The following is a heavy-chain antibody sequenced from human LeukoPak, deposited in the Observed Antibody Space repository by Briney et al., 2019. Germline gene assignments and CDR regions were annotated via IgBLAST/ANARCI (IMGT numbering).Heavy chain of an antibody. J-gene: IGHJ4*02. V-gene: IGHV4-34*01. D-gene: IGHD6-19*01. Sequence: PSETLSLTCAVYGGSFSGYYWSWIRQPPGKGLEWIGEINHSGSTNYNPSLKSRVTISVDTSKNQFSLKLNSVTAADTAVYYCAREQRIAVPEEVYWGQGTLVTVSS. CDR3: AREQRIAVPEEVY. CDR1: GGSFSGYY. CDR2: INHSGST.